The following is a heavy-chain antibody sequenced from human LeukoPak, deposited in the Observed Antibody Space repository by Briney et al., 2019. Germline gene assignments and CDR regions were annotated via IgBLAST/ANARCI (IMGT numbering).Heavy chain of an antibody. CDR3: ARDIMRAYYYGMDV. D-gene: IGHD1-14*01. Sequence: GGSLRLSCAASGFTFSSYEMNWVRQAPGKGLEWVSYISSSGSTIYYADSVKGRFTISRDNAKNPLYLQMNSLRAEDTTVYYCARDIMRAYYYGMDVWGQGTTVTVSS. CDR2: ISSSGSTI. CDR1: GFTFSSYE. V-gene: IGHV3-48*03. J-gene: IGHJ6*02.